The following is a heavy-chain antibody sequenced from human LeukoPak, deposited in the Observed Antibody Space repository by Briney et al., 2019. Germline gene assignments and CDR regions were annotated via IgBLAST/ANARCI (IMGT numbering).Heavy chain of an antibody. CDR1: GFSFSNYA. CDR3: ARAAYDSSGYLTL. Sequence: GGSLRLSCAASGFSFSNYAMNWVRQAPGKGLEWVSAIVGSGGSTYYADSVKGRFTISRDNSKNTLLLQMNSLRAEDTAVYYCARAAYDSSGYLTLWGQGTLVTVSS. J-gene: IGHJ4*02. CDR2: IVGSGGST. D-gene: IGHD3-22*01. V-gene: IGHV3-23*01.